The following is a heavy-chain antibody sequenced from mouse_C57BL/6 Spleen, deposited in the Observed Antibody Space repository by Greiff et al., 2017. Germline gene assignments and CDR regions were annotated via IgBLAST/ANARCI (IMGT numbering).Heavy chain of an antibody. J-gene: IGHJ4*01. Sequence: QVQLKESGAELVRPGTSVKVSCKASGYAFTNYLLEWVKQRPGQGLEWIGVINPGSGCTNYNEKLKGKATLTADKSSSTAYMHLSSLTSEYSAVYFCARYDYAAYAMDYWGQGTSVTVSS. CDR1: GYAFTNYL. CDR2: INPGSGCT. V-gene: IGHV1-54*01. CDR3: ARYDYAAYAMDY. D-gene: IGHD2-4*01.